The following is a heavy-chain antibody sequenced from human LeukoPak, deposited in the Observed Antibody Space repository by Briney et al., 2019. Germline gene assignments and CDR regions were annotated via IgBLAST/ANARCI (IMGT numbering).Heavy chain of an antibody. CDR1: GDSIGSGGYS. Sequence: SETLSLTCAVSGDSIGSGGYSWSWIRQPPGKGLEWIGYIYHSGSTYYNPSLKSRVTISVDRSKNQFSLKLSSVTAADTAVYYCARVYHPRGYSFDVFDIGGQGTMATVSP. CDR3: ARVYHPRGYSFDVFDI. D-gene: IGHD5-18*01. CDR2: IYHSGST. V-gene: IGHV4-30-2*01. J-gene: IGHJ3*02.